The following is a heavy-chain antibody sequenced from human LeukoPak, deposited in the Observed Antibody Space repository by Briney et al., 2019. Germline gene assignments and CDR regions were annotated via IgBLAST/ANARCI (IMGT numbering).Heavy chain of an antibody. CDR3: ARGHVPAL. CDR1: GGSLSASR. Sequence: SETLSLSCVVYGGSLSASRWSWLRQPPGEGLEWIGEIDETERTTYNPSLMSRVTISEDRSRNQIFLRLNSIIAADTAVYYCARGHVPALWGPGTRVTVSS. J-gene: IGHJ4*02. D-gene: IGHD2-2*01. V-gene: IGHV4-34*01. CDR2: IDETERT.